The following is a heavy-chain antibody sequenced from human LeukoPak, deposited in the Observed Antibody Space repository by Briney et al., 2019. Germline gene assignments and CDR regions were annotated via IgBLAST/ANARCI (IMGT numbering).Heavy chain of an antibody. CDR2: IYYSGST. V-gene: IGHV4-59*01. CDR3: ATRVSGVVVAPYWYFDL. CDR1: GGSIRGYY. J-gene: IGHJ2*01. D-gene: IGHD2-15*01. Sequence: KPSETLSLTCTVSGGSIRGYYWSWIRQPPGKGLEWIGYIYYSGSTNYNPSLKSRVTIPVDTSKNQFSLKLSSVTAADTAVYYCATRVSGVVVAPYWYFDLWGRGTLVTVSS.